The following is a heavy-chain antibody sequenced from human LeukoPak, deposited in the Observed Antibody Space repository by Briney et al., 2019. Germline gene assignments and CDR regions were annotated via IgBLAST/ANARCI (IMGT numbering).Heavy chain of an antibody. Sequence: SETLSLTCTVSGGSISSYYWSWIRQPAGKGLEWIGRIYTSGSTNYNPSLKSRVTMSVDTSKNQFSLKLSSVTAADTAVYYCARAYYDFWSGYPTDAFDIWGQGTMVTVSS. CDR2: IYTSGST. CDR3: ARAYYDFWSGYPTDAFDI. D-gene: IGHD3-3*01. J-gene: IGHJ3*02. V-gene: IGHV4-4*07. CDR1: GGSISSYY.